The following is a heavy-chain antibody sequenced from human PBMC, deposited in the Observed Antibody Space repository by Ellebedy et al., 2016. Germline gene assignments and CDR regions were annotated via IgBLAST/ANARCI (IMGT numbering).Heavy chain of an antibody. D-gene: IGHD2-15*01. CDR3: ARENGAVVETHFDN. V-gene: IGHV3-48*02. Sequence: GGSLRLSCTASGFVFSDYSMSWVRQAPGKGLEWISFISSSSSTTFYSDSVRGRVTVSRNNAKNSVFLHMNSLRDEDMAVYYCARENGAVVETHFDNWGQGTLVSVSS. CDR1: GFVFSDYS. J-gene: IGHJ4*02. CDR2: ISSSSSTT.